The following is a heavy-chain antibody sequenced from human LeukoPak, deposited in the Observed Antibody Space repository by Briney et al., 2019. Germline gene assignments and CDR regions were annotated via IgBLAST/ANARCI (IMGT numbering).Heavy chain of an antibody. CDR3: ARAHILVPAATYYYYMDV. CDR1: GYTFTSYD. D-gene: IGHD2-2*01. J-gene: IGHJ6*03. V-gene: IGHV1-8*01. Sequence: GPVKVSCKASGYTFTSYDINWVRQTTGQGLEWMGWMNPNSGNTGYAQKFQGRVTMTRNTSISTAYMELSSLRSEDTAMYYCARAHILVPAATYYYYMDVWGKGTTVTVSS. CDR2: MNPNSGNT.